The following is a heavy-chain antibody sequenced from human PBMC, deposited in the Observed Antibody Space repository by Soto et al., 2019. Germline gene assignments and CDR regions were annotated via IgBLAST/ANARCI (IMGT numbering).Heavy chain of an antibody. CDR1: GFTFSSLW. Sequence: GSLRLSCGVSGFTFSSLWMHWVRQAPGKGLVWVSRINSNGSSTNYADSVKGRFTISRDNAKNTLYLQMNSLRAEDTAVYYCARGTHRSSVIFDYRGPGTLVTVSS. CDR2: INSNGSST. J-gene: IGHJ4*02. D-gene: IGHD3-10*01. CDR3: ARGTHRSSVIFDY. V-gene: IGHV3-74*01.